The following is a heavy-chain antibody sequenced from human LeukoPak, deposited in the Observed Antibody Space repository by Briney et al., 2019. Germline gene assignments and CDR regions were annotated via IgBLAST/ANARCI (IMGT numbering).Heavy chain of an antibody. CDR3: ARRLGHCSSTSCFYYYYHMDV. CDR1: GGSFSGYY. V-gene: IGHV4-34*01. J-gene: IGHJ6*03. D-gene: IGHD2-2*01. Sequence: SETLSLTCAVYGGSFSGYYWSWIRQPPGKGLEWIGEINHSGSTNYNPSLKSRVTISVDTSKNQFSLKLSSVTAADTAVYYCARRLGHCSSTSCFYYYYHMDVWDKGTTVTVSS. CDR2: INHSGST.